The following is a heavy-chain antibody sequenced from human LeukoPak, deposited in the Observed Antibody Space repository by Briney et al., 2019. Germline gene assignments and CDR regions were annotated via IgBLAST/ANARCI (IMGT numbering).Heavy chain of an antibody. CDR3: ARGDYYDSSGYFNWFDP. V-gene: IGHV1-46*01. J-gene: IGHJ5*02. CDR1: GYTFTSYY. Sequence: ASVKVSCKASGYTFTSYYMHWVRQAPGQGLEWMGIINPSGGSTSYAQKFQGRVTMTRDTSISTAYMELSRLRSDDTAVYYCARGDYYDSSGYFNWFDPWGQGTLVTVSS. CDR2: INPSGGST. D-gene: IGHD3-22*01.